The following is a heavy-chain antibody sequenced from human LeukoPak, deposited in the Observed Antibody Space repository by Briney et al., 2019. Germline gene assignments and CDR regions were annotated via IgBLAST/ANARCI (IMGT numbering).Heavy chain of an antibody. J-gene: IGHJ3*02. CDR3: AREEVFPLDAFDI. CDR2: ISGSGGST. D-gene: IGHD2-21*01. V-gene: IGHV3-23*01. Sequence: PGGSLRLSCAASGFTFSSYAMSWVRQAPGKGLEWVSAISGSGGSTYYADSVKGRFTISRDNSKDTLYLQMNSLRAEDTAVYYCAREEVFPLDAFDIWGQGTMVTVSS. CDR1: GFTFSSYA.